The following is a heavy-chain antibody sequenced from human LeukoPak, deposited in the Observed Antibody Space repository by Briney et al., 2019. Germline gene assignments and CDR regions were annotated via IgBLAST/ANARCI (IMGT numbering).Heavy chain of an antibody. J-gene: IGHJ5*02. V-gene: IGHV1-24*01. CDR3: ATVGRSYLGFDP. CDR1: GYSLNKLS. D-gene: IGHD1-26*01. Sequence: ASVKVSCKVSGYSLNKLSMHWVREAPGKGLEWVAGFDRDDGTTMYAQRFQGRVIMTEDTSADTAYMELSSLRSDDTAVYYCATVGRSYLGFDPWGQGTLVTVSS. CDR2: FDRDDGTT.